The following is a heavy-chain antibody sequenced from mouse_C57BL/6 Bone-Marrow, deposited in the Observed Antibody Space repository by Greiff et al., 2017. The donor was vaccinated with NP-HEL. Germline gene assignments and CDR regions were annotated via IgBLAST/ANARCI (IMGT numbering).Heavy chain of an antibody. CDR1: GCTFTSYW. D-gene: IGHD1-1*01. CDR3: ARQYGSSYGYFDV. J-gene: IGHJ1*03. CDR2: IYPSDSET. V-gene: IGHV1-61*01. Sequence: QVQLQQPGAELVRPGSSVKLSCKASGCTFTSYWMDWVKQRPGQGLEWIGNIYPSDSETHYNQKFKDKATLTVDKSSSTAYMQLSSLTSEDSAVYYCARQYGSSYGYFDVWGTGTTVTVSS.